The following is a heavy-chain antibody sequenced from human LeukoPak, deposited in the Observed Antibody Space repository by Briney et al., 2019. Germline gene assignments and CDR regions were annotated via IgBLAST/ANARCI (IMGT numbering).Heavy chain of an antibody. CDR3: TRVPWFGELLSDY. Sequence: GRSLRLSCTASGFTFGDYAMSWVRQAPGKGLEWVGFIRSKAYGGTTEYAASVIGRFTISRDDSKSIAYLQMNSLKTEDTAVYYCTRVPWFGELLSDYWGQGTLVTVSS. D-gene: IGHD3-10*01. CDR2: IRSKAYGGTT. CDR1: GFTFGDYA. J-gene: IGHJ4*02. V-gene: IGHV3-49*04.